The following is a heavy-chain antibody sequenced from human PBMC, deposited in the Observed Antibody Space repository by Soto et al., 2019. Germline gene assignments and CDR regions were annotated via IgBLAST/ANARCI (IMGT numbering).Heavy chain of an antibody. V-gene: IGHV4-4*02. CDR2: IYHSGST. CDR1: GGSISSSHC. Sequence: QVQLQESGPGLVKPSGTLSLTCAVSGGSISSSHCWSWDRQPPGKGLEWIGEIYHSGSTNYNPSHKSRVNISVNKSKTQFTLKLSSVTAAETAVYYAAKVEGRFYYGMDVWGQGTTVTVSS. J-gene: IGHJ6*02. CDR3: AKVEGRFYYGMDV.